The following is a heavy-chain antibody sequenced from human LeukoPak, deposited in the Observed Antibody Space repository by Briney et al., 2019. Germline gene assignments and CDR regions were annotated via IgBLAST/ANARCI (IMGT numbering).Heavy chain of an antibody. CDR3: ARSAEHCNNGVCFTDYYMDV. V-gene: IGHV1-2*06. J-gene: IGHJ6*03. CDR1: GYTFSGSY. D-gene: IGHD2-8*01. Sequence: GSVKVSCKASGYTFSGSYIHWVRPAPGQGLEWLGRINPNSGDTNYAQNLHGRVTMTRDTSITTAYMELNSLTSDDTAVYFCARSAEHCNNGVCFTDYYMDVWGKGTTVTVSS. CDR2: INPNSGDT.